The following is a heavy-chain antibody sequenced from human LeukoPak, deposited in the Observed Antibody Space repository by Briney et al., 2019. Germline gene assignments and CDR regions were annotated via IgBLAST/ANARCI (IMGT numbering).Heavy chain of an antibody. J-gene: IGHJ6*02. D-gene: IGHD3-10*01. Sequence: SETLSLTCTVSGGSISSSSYYWGWIRQPPGKGLEWIGSIYYSGSTYYNPSLKSRVTISVDTSKNQFSLKLSSVTAADTAVYYCARDHRTYYYGSGSYPYYYYGMDVWGQGTTVTVSS. CDR1: GGSISSSSYY. CDR3: ARDHRTYYYGSGSYPYYYYGMDV. CDR2: IYYSGST. V-gene: IGHV4-39*02.